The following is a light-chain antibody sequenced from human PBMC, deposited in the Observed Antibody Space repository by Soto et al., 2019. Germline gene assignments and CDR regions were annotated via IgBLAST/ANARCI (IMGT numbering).Light chain of an antibody. V-gene: IGKV1-17*03. J-gene: IGKJ5*01. CDR3: LEHNNFPLT. CDR1: QGISNH. Sequence: DIQMTQSPSAMSASVGDRVTITCRASQGISNHLVWFQLKPGKVPKRLIYDASSLQTGVPSRCSGSGSGTDFTLTISSLQPEDFATYYCLEHNNFPLTFCQGRRV. CDR2: DAS.